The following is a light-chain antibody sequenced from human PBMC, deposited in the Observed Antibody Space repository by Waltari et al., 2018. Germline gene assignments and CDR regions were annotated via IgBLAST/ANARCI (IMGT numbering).Light chain of an antibody. CDR2: AFS. Sequence: QSVLTQPPSVSGAPGHSVTISCTGSRSNIGANDDGPWYQQLPGAAPKLLIYAFSNRPSGVPDRFYGSKSGTSASLAINGLQAEDEAVYYCQSYDSSLSAVFGGGTKVTVL. J-gene: IGLJ3*02. CDR3: QSYDSSLSAV. V-gene: IGLV1-40*01. CDR1: RSNIGANDD.